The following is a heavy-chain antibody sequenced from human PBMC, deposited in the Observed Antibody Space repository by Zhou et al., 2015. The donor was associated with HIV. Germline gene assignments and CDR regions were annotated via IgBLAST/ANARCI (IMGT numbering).Heavy chain of an antibody. CDR2: INPDGGVT. J-gene: IGHJ5*02. CDR3: ARDNDP. Sequence: QVQLVQSGAEVRKPGSSVKVSCEASGGTFSNYAVSWVRQAPGQGLEWMGVINPDGGVTTYAPKFQGRLTMTSDTSTNTVFMTLNNLTSEDTALYFCARDNDPWGQGTQITVSS. CDR1: GGTFSNYA. V-gene: IGHV1-69*17.